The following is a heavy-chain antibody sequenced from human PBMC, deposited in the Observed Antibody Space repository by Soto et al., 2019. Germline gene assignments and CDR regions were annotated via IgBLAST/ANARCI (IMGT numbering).Heavy chain of an antibody. Sequence: PSETLSLTCSFSGDSVTSHYLTWIRQSPEKGLEWIGYMHYTGFSHYNPSLKSRVTISVDTSKNQFSLKLSSVTVADTAVYYCAREYSSSSYYYYYMDVWGKGTTVTVSS. D-gene: IGHD6-6*01. CDR2: MHYTGFS. V-gene: IGHV4-59*02. J-gene: IGHJ6*03. CDR3: AREYSSSSYYYYYMDV. CDR1: GDSVTSHY.